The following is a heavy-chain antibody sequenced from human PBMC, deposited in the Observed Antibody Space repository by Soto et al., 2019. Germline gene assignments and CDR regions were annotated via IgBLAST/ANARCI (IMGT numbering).Heavy chain of an antibody. D-gene: IGHD4-17*01. V-gene: IGHV1-8*01. CDR3: ARGPGLYGDYAGFAY. CDR2: MNPNSGNT. Sequence: VKVDWKGFGYACSCYDINWLRKETGQGLEWMGWMNPNSGNTGYAQKFQGRVTMARNTSISTAYMELSSLRSEDTAVYYCARGPGLYGDYAGFAYWGQGTPVTVSS. CDR1: GYACSCYD. J-gene: IGHJ4*02.